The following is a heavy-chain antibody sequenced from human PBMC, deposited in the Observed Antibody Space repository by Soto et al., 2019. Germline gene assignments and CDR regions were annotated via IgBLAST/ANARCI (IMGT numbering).Heavy chain of an antibody. CDR3: ARALYSSSWFFDS. Sequence: QVQLQESGPGLVKPSQTLSLTCTVSGGSISSGGYYWSWIRQHPGKGLGWIGYIYYSGSPYYNQPLQSRVTISVDTSNNQFSLKLSSVTAADTAVYYCARALYSSSWFFDSWGQGTLVTVSS. CDR2: IYYSGSP. J-gene: IGHJ4*02. CDR1: GGSISSGGYY. D-gene: IGHD6-13*01. V-gene: IGHV4-31*03.